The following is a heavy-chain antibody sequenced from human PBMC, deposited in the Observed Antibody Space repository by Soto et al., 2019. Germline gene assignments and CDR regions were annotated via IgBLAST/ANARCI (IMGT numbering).Heavy chain of an antibody. CDR1: GFTFSSYA. V-gene: IGHV3-23*01. CDR2: ISGSGGST. J-gene: IGHJ3*02. Sequence: EVQLLESGGGLVQPGGSLRLSCAASGFTFSSYAMSWVRQAPGKGLEWVSAISGSGGSTYYADSVKGRFTISRDNSKTTLYLQMNSLRAEDTAVYYCANSYEDRFGELGAFDIWGQGTMVTVSS. CDR3: ANSYEDRFGELGAFDI. D-gene: IGHD3-10*01.